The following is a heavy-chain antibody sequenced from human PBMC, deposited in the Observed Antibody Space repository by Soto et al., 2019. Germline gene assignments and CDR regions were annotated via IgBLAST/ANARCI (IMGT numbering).Heavy chain of an antibody. CDR1: GYTFTSYG. J-gene: IGHJ5*02. D-gene: IGHD3-10*01. V-gene: IGHV1-69*13. Sequence: SVKVSCKASGYTFTSYGISWVRQAPGQGLEWMGGIIPIFGTANYAQKFQGRVTITADESTSTAYMELSSLRSEDTAVYYCARALWFGEFPNWFDPWGQGTLVTVSS. CDR2: IIPIFGTA. CDR3: ARALWFGEFPNWFDP.